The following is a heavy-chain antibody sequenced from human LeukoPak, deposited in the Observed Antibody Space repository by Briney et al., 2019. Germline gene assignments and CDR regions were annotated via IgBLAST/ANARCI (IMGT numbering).Heavy chain of an antibody. D-gene: IGHD3-10*01. CDR2: ISERGGST. J-gene: IGHJ4*02. V-gene: IGHV3-23*01. CDR1: GISLSNYA. Sequence: GGSLRLSCVVSGISLSNYAMTWVRQAPGKGLEWVSYISERGGSTTHADSVKGRFTISRDTSLNTLYLQMNNLRAEDTAVYFCAKRGVVIRGILVIGYHQEAYHYDFWGQGVLVTVSS. CDR3: AKRGVVIRGILVIGYHQEAYHYDF.